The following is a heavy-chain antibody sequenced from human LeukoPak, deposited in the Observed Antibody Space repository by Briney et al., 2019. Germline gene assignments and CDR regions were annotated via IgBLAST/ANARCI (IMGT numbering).Heavy chain of an antibody. J-gene: IGHJ4*02. CDR3: ASGGYGSGGSCYLDY. V-gene: IGHV1-8*01. CDR2: MNPNSGNT. D-gene: IGHD2-15*01. CDR1: GYTFTSYD. Sequence: GASVKVSCKASGYTFTSYDINWVRQATGQGLEWMGWMNPNSGNTGYAQKFQGRVTMTRNTSISTAYMELSSLRSEDTAVYYCASGGYGSGGSCYLDYGAREPWSPSPQ.